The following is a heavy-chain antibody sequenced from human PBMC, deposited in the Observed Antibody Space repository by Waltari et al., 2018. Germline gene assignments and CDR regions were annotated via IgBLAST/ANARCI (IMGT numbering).Heavy chain of an antibody. V-gene: IGHV3-23*01. CDR1: GIPSPTDA. Sequence: EVQLLESGGDLVQPGGSLGLSVAASGIPSPTDAINWVRLAPGTGLGWVSAISVSDGTYYADSVKGRFTISRDTSKNTVYLQMNGLRAEDTAVYYCATPFYNWDDPLHSWGQGTLVTVSS. D-gene: IGHD1-20*01. CDR3: ATPFYNWDDPLHS. J-gene: IGHJ4*02. CDR2: ISVSDGT.